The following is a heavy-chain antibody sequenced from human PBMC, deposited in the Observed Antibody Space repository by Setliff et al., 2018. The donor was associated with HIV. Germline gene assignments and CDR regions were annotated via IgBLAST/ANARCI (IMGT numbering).Heavy chain of an antibody. J-gene: IGHJ6*02. V-gene: IGHV7-4-1*02. CDR1: GYTFTNYG. D-gene: IGHD1-26*01. CDR2: IHTNTGDP. Sequence: VASVKVSCKASGYTFTNYGVNWVRQAPGQGLEWVGWIHTNTGDPTYAQGFTGRFVFSFDTSVSTAYLQISGLKAEDTAVYYCATRGEQLYFYGMDVWGQGTTVTVSS. CDR3: ATRGEQLYFYGMDV.